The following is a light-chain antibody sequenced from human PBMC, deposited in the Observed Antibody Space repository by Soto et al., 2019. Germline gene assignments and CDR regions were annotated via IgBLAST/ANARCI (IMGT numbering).Light chain of an antibody. J-gene: IGLJ1*01. CDR2: DVS. Sequence: QSALTQPASVSGSPRQSITISCTGTSSDVGAYNFVSWYQQHPGKAPKLMIYDVSNRPSGVSSRFSAFKSGNTASLIISGLQAEDEADYYCSSYTSSSTYVFGTGTKVTVL. V-gene: IGLV2-14*03. CDR1: SSDVGAYNF. CDR3: SSYTSSSTYV.